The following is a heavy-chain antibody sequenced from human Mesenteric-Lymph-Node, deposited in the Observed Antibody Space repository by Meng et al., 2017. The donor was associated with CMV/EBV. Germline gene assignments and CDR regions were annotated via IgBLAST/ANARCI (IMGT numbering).Heavy chain of an antibody. CDR2: IGSSGTTI. CDR3: AREGATGYYDMDV. V-gene: IGHV3-48*04. Sequence: GESLKISCAASGFTFSSYSMNWVRQAPGKGLEWVSYIGSSGTTIYYADSVKGRFTISRDNAKNSLSLQMNSLRAEDTAVYYCAREGATGYYDMDVWGQGTTVTVSS. CDR1: GFTFSSYS. J-gene: IGHJ6*02. D-gene: IGHD4/OR15-4a*01.